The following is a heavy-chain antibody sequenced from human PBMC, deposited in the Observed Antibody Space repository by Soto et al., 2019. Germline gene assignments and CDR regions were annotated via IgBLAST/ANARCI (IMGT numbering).Heavy chain of an antibody. V-gene: IGHV1-18*01. Sequence: GASVKVXCKASGYTXTIYGISWVRQAPGQGLEWMGWISAYNGNTNYAQKLQGRVTMTTDTSTSTAYMELRSLRSDDTAVYYCARGGIAAAGGIVGATWYYGMDVWGQGTTVTVSS. D-gene: IGHD1-26*01. CDR1: GYTXTIYG. CDR2: ISAYNGNT. CDR3: ARGGIAAAGGIVGATWYYGMDV. J-gene: IGHJ6*02.